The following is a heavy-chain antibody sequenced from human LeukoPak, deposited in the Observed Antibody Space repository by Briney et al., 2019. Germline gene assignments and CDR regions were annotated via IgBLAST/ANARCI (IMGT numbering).Heavy chain of an antibody. J-gene: IGHJ6*02. CDR3: ARDPYGAPPYYYYGMDV. CDR1: GVPFSNFA. CDR2: ISADGGDT. V-gene: IGHV3-23*01. Sequence: GGSLRLSCAASGVPFSNFAMSWVRQAPGKGLEWVSAISADGGDTYYADSVKGRFTISRDNSKNTLFLQMNSLRAEDTAVYYCARDPYGAPPYYYYGMDVWGQGTTVTVSS. D-gene: IGHD4-17*01.